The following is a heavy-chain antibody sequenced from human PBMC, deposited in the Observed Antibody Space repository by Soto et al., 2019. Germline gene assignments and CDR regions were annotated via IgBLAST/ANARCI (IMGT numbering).Heavy chain of an antibody. CDR1: GGSISSYY. CDR3: ARGENYYDSSGYYYPSAFDI. CDR2: IYTSGST. Sequence: SETLSLTCTVSGGSISSYYWSWIRQPAGKGLEWIGRIYTSGSTNYNPSLKSRVTMSVDTSKNQFSLELSSVTAADTAVYYCARGENYYDSSGYYYPSAFDIWGQGTMVTVSS. V-gene: IGHV4-4*07. J-gene: IGHJ3*02. D-gene: IGHD3-22*01.